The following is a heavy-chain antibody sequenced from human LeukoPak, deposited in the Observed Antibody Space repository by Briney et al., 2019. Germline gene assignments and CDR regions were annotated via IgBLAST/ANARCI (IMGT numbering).Heavy chain of an antibody. CDR1: GYTFTRYY. J-gene: IGHJ2*01. D-gene: IGHD1-26*01. CDR2: IDPSGGST. Sequence: ASVKVSCKASGYTFTRYYMHWVRQAPGQGLEWMGIIDPSGGSTSYAQNFQGGVTMTRDATTSTVYLELSSLRSEDTAVYYCARNHILGYWHFDLWGRGTLVTVSS. CDR3: ARNHILGYWHFDL. V-gene: IGHV1-46*01.